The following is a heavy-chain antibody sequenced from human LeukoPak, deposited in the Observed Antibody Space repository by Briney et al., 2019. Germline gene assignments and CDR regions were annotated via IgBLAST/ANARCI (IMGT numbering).Heavy chain of an antibody. D-gene: IGHD3-22*01. J-gene: IGHJ4*02. Sequence: SETLSLTCTVSGGSISNGGYYWSWIRQHPGKGLEWIGYIYYSGRTYYSPSLRSRLIISVDTSKNQFSLKLSSVTAADTAVYYCARASYYYDSSGYYYPDHFDYWGQGTLVTVSS. CDR2: IYYSGRT. CDR3: ARASYYYDSSGYYYPDHFDY. V-gene: IGHV4-31*03. CDR1: GGSISNGGYY.